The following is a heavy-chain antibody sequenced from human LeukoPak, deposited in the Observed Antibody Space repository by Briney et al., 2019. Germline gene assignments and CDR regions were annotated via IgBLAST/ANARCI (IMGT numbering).Heavy chain of an antibody. J-gene: IGHJ4*02. CDR3: AKETSGSFDY. CDR2: ISGSGSST. CDR1: GFTFSSYA. Sequence: SGGSLRLSCEASGFTFSSYAMSWVRQAPGEGLQWVSGISGSGSSTYYADSVRGRFTISRDNSKNTMYLQMNSLRAEDTALYYCAKETSGSFDYWGQGTLVTVSS. V-gene: IGHV3-23*01. D-gene: IGHD6-19*01.